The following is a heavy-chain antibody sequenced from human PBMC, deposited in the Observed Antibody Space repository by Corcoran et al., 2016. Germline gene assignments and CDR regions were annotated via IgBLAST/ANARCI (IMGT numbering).Heavy chain of an antibody. CDR3: AREAYYYDSSGYYCDY. CDR1: GGSISSSSYY. CDR2: IYYSGST. J-gene: IGHJ4*02. Sequence: QLQLQESGPGLVKPSETMSLTCTVSGGSISSSSYYWGWIRKPPGKGLEWIGSIYYSGSTDYNPSLKSRVTISVDTAKNQFSLKLSSVTAADTAVYYCAREAYYYDSSGYYCDYWGQGTLVTVSS. V-gene: IGHV4-39*07. D-gene: IGHD3-22*01.